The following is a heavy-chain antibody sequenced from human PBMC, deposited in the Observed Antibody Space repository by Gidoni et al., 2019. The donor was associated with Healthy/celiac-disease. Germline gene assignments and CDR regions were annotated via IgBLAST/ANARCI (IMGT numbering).Heavy chain of an antibody. D-gene: IGHD3-22*01. CDR3: TTDFGGMVGSGYFVGDY. V-gene: IGHV3-15*01. CDR1: GFTFSNAW. CDR2: MKSKTDGGTT. J-gene: IGHJ4*02. Sequence: EVQLVESGGGLVKPGGSLRLSCAASGFTFSNAWMSRVRQAPGKGLEWVGRMKSKTDGGTTDYAATVKGRFTISRDDSKNTLYLQMNSLKTEDTAVYYCTTDFGGMVGSGYFVGDYWGQGTLVTVSS.